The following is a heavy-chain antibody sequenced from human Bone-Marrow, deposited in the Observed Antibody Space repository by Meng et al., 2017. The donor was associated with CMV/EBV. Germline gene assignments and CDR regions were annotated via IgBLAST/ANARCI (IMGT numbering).Heavy chain of an antibody. CDR2: VTSDGTT. Sequence: GGSLRLSCEPSGFSFSKYAMTWVRQAPGKGLEWVSSVTSDGTTHYAGSVKGRFTISRDNSKNTLYLQMNSLRAEDTAVYYCARDLGDSSGYYYGFDYWGQGTLVTVSS. V-gene: IGHV3-23*01. J-gene: IGHJ4*02. CDR1: GFSFSKYA. D-gene: IGHD3-22*01. CDR3: ARDLGDSSGYYYGFDY.